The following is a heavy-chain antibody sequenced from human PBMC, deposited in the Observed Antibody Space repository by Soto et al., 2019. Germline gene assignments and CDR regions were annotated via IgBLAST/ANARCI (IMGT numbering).Heavy chain of an antibody. CDR3: AKSGIMITFGGVIVHRTDAFDI. J-gene: IGHJ3*02. CDR2: INHSGST. D-gene: IGHD3-16*02. Sequence: SETLSLTCAVYGGSFSGYYWSWIRQPPGKGLEWIGEINHSGSTNYNPSLKSRVTISVDTSKNQFSLKLSSVTAADTAVYYCAKSGIMITFGGVIVHRTDAFDIWGQGTMVTVSS. CDR1: GGSFSGYY. V-gene: IGHV4-34*01.